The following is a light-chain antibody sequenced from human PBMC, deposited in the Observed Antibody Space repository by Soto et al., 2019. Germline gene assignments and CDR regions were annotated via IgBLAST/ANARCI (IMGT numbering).Light chain of an antibody. CDR3: TSYAGSNNYV. V-gene: IGLV2-8*01. CDR1: SSDVGGYNY. J-gene: IGLJ1*01. CDR2: EVS. Sequence: QSALTQPPSASGSPGQSVTISCTGTSSDVGGYNYVSWYQQHPGKAPKLMIYEVSKWPSGVPDRFSGSKSGNTASLTVSGLQAEDEAEYYCTSYAGSNNYVYGTGTKLTVL.